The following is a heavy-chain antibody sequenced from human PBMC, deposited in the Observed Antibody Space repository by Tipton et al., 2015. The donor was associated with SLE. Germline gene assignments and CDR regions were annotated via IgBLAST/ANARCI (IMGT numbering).Heavy chain of an antibody. CDR2: IYSSGSP. CDR3: ARVTTFLRGAPRDV. J-gene: IGHJ6*04. Sequence: GLVKPSQTLSLTCTVSGGSIGSGPYFWTWIRQHPTVGLDYIGYIYSSGSPSYNPSLKSRATISVDTSKNQFSLNLDSVTAADTAVYYCARVTTFLRGAPRDVWGKGTTVTVSS. V-gene: IGHV4-31*03. CDR1: GGSIGSGPYF. D-gene: IGHD3-10*01.